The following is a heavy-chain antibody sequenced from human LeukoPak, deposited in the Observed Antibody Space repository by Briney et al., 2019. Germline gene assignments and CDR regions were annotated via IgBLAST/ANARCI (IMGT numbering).Heavy chain of an antibody. J-gene: IGHJ3*02. V-gene: IGHV3-48*01. CDR2: ISSSSTI. D-gene: IGHD3-16*01. Sequence: GGSLRLSCAASGFTFSSYSMNWVRQAPGKGLEWVSYISSSSTIYYADSVKGRLTISRDNAKNSLYLQMNSLRAEDTAVYYCARDRGVLSGAFDIWGQGTMVTVSS. CDR3: ARDRGVLSGAFDI. CDR1: GFTFSSYS.